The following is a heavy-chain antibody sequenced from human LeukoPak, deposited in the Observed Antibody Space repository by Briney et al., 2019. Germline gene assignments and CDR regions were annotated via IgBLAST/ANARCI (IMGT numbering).Heavy chain of an antibody. CDR3: ARGSYWYDA. Sequence: GASVKVSCKASGYTFTDYYIQWVRQAPGQGPEWMGWINPQSGGTIYAQKSQGRVTMTRETSISTAYMELSRLKSDDTAVFYCARGSYWYDAWGQGTLVTVSS. J-gene: IGHJ5*02. CDR1: GYTFTDYY. V-gene: IGHV1-2*02. CDR2: INPQSGGT. D-gene: IGHD6-13*01.